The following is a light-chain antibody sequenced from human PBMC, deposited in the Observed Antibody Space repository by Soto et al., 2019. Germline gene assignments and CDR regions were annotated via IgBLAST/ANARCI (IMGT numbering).Light chain of an antibody. Sequence: EIVLTQSPGTLSLSPGERATLSCRASQSISSNDLAWFQQKPGQAPRLLIYGASTRATGIPDRFSGSGSGTDFTLSISRLEAEDFAVYYCQQYGTSPRTFGQGTKVDIK. V-gene: IGKV3-20*01. CDR3: QQYGTSPRT. CDR1: QSISSND. J-gene: IGKJ1*01. CDR2: GAS.